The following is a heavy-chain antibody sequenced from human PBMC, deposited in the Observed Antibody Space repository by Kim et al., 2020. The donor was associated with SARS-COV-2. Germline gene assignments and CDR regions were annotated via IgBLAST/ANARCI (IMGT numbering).Heavy chain of an antibody. CDR2: IYHSGRT. CDR1: GGSISSSNW. J-gene: IGHJ4*02. V-gene: IGHV4-4*02. D-gene: IGHD3-10*01. CDR3: ARAGKGYGSGSYSGVVPVGISYF. Sequence: SETLSLTCAVSGGSISSSNWWSWVRQPPGKGLEWIGEIYHSGRTNYNPSLKSRVTMSVDKAKNQFSLKLSSVTAADTAVYYCARAGKGYGSGSYSGVVPVGISYFWGQGTLVTVSS.